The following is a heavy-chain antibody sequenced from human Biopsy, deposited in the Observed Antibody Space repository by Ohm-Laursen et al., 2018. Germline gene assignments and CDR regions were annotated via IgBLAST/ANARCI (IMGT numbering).Heavy chain of an antibody. Sequence: SETLSLTCTVSGDSISIYYWSWIRQPPGKGLEWIGNFYYSGSTNYNPSLASRVTFSVDMSKSQFSLKLYSVTAADTAVYYCARVEAGTYDALDIWGQGTLVAVSA. CDR2: FYYSGST. CDR3: ARVEAGTYDALDI. J-gene: IGHJ3*02. V-gene: IGHV4-59*01. CDR1: GDSISIYY. D-gene: IGHD1-26*01.